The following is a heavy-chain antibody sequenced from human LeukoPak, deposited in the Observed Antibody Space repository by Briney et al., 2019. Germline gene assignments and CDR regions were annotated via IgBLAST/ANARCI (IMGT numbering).Heavy chain of an antibody. Sequence: SETLSLTCTVSGASISPLYWSWIRQAPGKALEFIGYIYDSGAANYNPSLESRVTLSVDTSKNQFSLKLTSVTAADTAVYYCARGGVAAKYYFDYWGQGILVTVSS. CDR2: IYDSGAA. CDR3: ARGGVAAKYYFDY. D-gene: IGHD6-13*01. J-gene: IGHJ4*02. V-gene: IGHV4-59*11. CDR1: GASISPLY.